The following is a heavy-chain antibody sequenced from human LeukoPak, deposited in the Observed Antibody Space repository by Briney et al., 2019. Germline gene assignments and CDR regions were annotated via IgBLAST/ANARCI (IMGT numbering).Heavy chain of an antibody. CDR3: AREGGYDSAPDY. D-gene: IGHD5-12*01. V-gene: IGHV3-30*04. J-gene: IGHJ4*02. CDR1: GSTFSSYA. Sequence: PGRSLRLSCAASGSTFSSYAMHWVRQAPGKGLEWVAVISYDGSNKYYADSVKGRFTISRDNSKNTLYLQMNSLRAEDTAGYYCAREGGYDSAPDYWGQGTLVTVSS. CDR2: ISYDGSNK.